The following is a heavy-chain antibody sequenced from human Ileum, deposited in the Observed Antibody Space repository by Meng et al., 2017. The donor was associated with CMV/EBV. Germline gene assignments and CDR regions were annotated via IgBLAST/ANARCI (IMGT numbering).Heavy chain of an antibody. D-gene: IGHD4-11*01. CDR2: IRSGGDT. CDR1: GFTISNTY. J-gene: IGHJ4*02. Sequence: QVVESXXGXVQPGXXLXXXXAASGFTISNTYTSWVRQAPGKGLEWVSVIRSGGDTYYADSVKGRFIISRDNSKNTVYLQMNSLRVEDTAVYHCARDPGYSRSLTYDYWGQGTLVTVSS. CDR3: ARDPGYSRSLTYDY. V-gene: IGHV3-66*01.